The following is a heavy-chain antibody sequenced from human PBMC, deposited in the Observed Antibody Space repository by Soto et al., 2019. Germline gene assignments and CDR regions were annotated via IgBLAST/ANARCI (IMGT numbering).Heavy chain of an antibody. D-gene: IGHD3-22*01. CDR1: GFSLSNARMG. Sequence: SGPTLVNPTETLTLTYTVSGFSLSNARMGVSWIRQPPGKALEWLAHIFSNDEKSYSTSLKSRLTISKDTSKSQVVLTMTNMDPVDTATYYCARIPSYYYDSSGYSLVWFDPWGQGTLVTVSA. J-gene: IGHJ5*02. CDR2: IFSNDEK. V-gene: IGHV2-26*01. CDR3: ARIPSYYYDSSGYSLVWFDP.